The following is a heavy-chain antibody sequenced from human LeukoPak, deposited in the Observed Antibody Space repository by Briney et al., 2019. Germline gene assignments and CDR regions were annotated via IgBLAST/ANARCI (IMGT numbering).Heavy chain of an antibody. J-gene: IGHJ4*02. D-gene: IGHD6-19*01. CDR2: IYSGGST. V-gene: IGHV3-66*02. Sequence: GGSLRLSCAASGFTVSSNYMSWVRQAPGKGLEWVSVIYSGGSTYYADSVKGRFTISRDNSKNTLYLQMNSLRAEDTAVYYCARYGSGWTPTYFDYWGQGTLVTVSS. CDR3: ARYGSGWTPTYFDY. CDR1: GFTVSSNY.